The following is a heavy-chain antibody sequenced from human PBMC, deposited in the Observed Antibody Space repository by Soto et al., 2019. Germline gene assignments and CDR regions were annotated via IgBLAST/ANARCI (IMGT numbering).Heavy chain of an antibody. Sequence: GGSLRLSCAASGFTFSSYWMHWVRQAPGKGLVWVSRINSDGSSTSYADSVKGRFTISRDNAKNTLYLQMNSLRAEDTAVYYCARTIYGDYGALSTLYYYYMDVWGKGTTVTVSS. CDR1: GFTFSSYW. CDR3: ARTIYGDYGALSTLYYYYMDV. J-gene: IGHJ6*03. D-gene: IGHD4-17*01. V-gene: IGHV3-74*01. CDR2: INSDGSST.